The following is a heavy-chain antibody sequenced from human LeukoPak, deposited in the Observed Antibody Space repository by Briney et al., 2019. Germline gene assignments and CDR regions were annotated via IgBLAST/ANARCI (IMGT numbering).Heavy chain of an antibody. D-gene: IGHD3-10*01. V-gene: IGHV4-59*01. Sequence: SETLSLTCXVSXVSISNYYXSWIRQPPGKGLEWIGYIYYSGSTNYNPSLQSRATISVDPSKSQFSLRLSSVTAADTAVYYCARDYFGSGFFDYWGQGILVTVSS. CDR2: IYYSGST. CDR1: XVSISNYY. J-gene: IGHJ4*02. CDR3: ARDYFGSGFFDY.